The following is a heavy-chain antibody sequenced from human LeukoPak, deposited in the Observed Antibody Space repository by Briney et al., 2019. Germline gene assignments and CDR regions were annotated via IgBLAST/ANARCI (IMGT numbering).Heavy chain of an antibody. J-gene: IGHJ3*02. CDR1: GFIFGSYA. CDR3: AKVREDEHCYDSSGYYYNAFDI. CDR2: IAGSGSRT. Sequence: GGSLRLSCAASGFIFGSYAMSWVRQAPGKGLEWVSSIAGSGSRTDYADSVKGRFTISRDNSENTLFLQMNSLRPEDTAVYYCAKVREDEHCYDSSGYYYNAFDIWGQGTTVTVSS. V-gene: IGHV3-23*01. D-gene: IGHD3-22*01.